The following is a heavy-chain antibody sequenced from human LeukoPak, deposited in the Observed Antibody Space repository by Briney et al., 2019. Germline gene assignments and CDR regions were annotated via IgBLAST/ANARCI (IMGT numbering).Heavy chain of an antibody. D-gene: IGHD4-17*01. V-gene: IGHV3-30*02. Sequence: AGGSLRLPCAASGFTFSSYGMHWVRQAPGKGLEWVAFIRYDGSNKYYADSVKGRFTISRDNSKNTLYLQMNSLRAEDTAVYYCARGQYGDPTPGVDYWGQGTLVTVSS. CDR3: ARGQYGDPTPGVDY. J-gene: IGHJ4*02. CDR1: GFTFSSYG. CDR2: IRYDGSNK.